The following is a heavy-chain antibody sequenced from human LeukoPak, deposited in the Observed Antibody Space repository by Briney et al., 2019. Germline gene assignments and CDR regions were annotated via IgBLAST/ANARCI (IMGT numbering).Heavy chain of an antibody. Sequence: PGGSLRLSCAASGFTFSSYWMSWVRQAPGKGLEWVANIKQDGSEKYYVDSVKGRFTISRDNAKNSLYLQMNSLRAEDTAVYYCARDPRLKYSSGWYGDYWGQGTLVTVSS. J-gene: IGHJ4*02. CDR1: GFTFSSYW. D-gene: IGHD6-19*01. CDR3: ARDPRLKYSSGWYGDY. V-gene: IGHV3-7*01. CDR2: IKQDGSEK.